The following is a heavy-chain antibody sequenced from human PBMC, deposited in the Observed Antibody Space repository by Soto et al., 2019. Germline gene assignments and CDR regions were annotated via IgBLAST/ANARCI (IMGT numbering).Heavy chain of an antibody. D-gene: IGHD1-26*01. CDR2: IYASGSP. CDR1: GGSIGVYY. Sequence: PWRPVYLTCTIPGGSIGVYYWSWVRQPPGHELEWIGYIYASGSPYYNPSLRSRVTISADTSKNQISLKLTSPTAADTAVYYCGRGVGSSHRRDWGRGTSVTVS. CDR3: GRGVGSSHRRD. J-gene: IGHJ4*02. V-gene: IGHV4-59*01.